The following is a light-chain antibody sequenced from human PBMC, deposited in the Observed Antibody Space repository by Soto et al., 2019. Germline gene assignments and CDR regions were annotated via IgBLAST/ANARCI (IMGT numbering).Light chain of an antibody. Sequence: QSALTQPPSASGSPGQSVTISCTGTSSDVGANNYVSWYQQHPGKAPKLMIYEVTKRPSGVPDRFSGSKSGNTASLTVSGLQAEDEADYYCSSYAGANMVFGTGTKVTVL. V-gene: IGLV2-8*01. CDR2: EVT. J-gene: IGLJ1*01. CDR3: SSYAGANMV. CDR1: SSDVGANNY.